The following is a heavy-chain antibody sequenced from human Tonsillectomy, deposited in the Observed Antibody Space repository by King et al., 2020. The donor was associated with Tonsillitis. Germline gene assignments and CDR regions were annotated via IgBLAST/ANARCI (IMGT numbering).Heavy chain of an antibody. J-gene: IGHJ4*02. CDR1: GGSISSSSYY. Sequence: QLQESGPGLVKPSETLSLTCTVSGGSISSSSYYWGWIRQPPGKGLEWIGSIYYSGSTYYNPSLKSRVTISVDTSKNQFSLKLSSVTAADTAVYYCARHSVDTAMALDYWGQGTLVTVSS. CDR3: ARHSVDTAMALDY. V-gene: IGHV4-39*01. CDR2: IYYSGST. D-gene: IGHD5-18*01.